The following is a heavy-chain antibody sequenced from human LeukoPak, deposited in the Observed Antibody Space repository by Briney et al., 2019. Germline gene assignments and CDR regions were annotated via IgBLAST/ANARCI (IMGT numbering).Heavy chain of an antibody. CDR2: VYYSGTT. V-gene: IGHV4-59*08. CDR1: GGSIGSYY. D-gene: IGHD3-16*02. CDR3: ARQHYLGELSLPWFDP. J-gene: IGHJ5*02. Sequence: SETLSLTCTVSGGSIGSYYWNWIRQPPGKGLEWIGYVYYSGTTNYNPSLKSRVTISVDTSKNQSSLKLSSVTATDTAMYYCARQHYLGELSLPWFDPWGQGTLVTVSS.